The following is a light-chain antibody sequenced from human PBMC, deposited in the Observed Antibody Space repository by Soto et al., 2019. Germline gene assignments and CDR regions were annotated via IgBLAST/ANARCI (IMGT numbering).Light chain of an antibody. CDR3: QQFSSYPLT. J-gene: IGKJ4*01. CDR1: QSVTSNY. Sequence: EVVLTQSPGTLSLSPGERAILSCRASQSVTSNYLAWYQQKPGQAPRLLFFGASIRATGIPDRFSGGGSGTDFTLTISRLEPEDFAVYYCQQFSSYPLTFGGGTKVDIK. V-gene: IGKV3-20*01. CDR2: GAS.